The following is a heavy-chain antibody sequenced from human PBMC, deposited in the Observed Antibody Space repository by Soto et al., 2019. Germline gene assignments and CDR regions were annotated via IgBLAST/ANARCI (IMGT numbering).Heavy chain of an antibody. CDR2: VYSSGST. CDR3: ARAPRGGSFHYFDY. Sequence: SETLSLTCTVSGGSINSYYWSWIRQPPGKGLEWIGYVYSSGSTHYNPSLKSRLTISVDTPQNQFSLHLSSVTAADTAVYHCARAPRGGSFHYFDYWGQGTLVTVSS. J-gene: IGHJ4*02. D-gene: IGHD2-15*01. CDR1: GGSINSYY. V-gene: IGHV4-59*01.